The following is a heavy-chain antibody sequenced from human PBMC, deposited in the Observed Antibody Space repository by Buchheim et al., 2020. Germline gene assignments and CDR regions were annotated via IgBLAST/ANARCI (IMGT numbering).Heavy chain of an antibody. CDR3: ADPGGNYDRNGYYSDY. Sequence: EVQLVESGGGLVQPGGSLRLSCAASGFIFSNYWMNWVRQAPGKGLEWVSGISDSGGSTYYADSVKGRFTISRDTFKDTLYLQMNSLRAEDTAVYYCADPGGNYDRNGYYSDYWGQGTL. CDR1: GFIFSNYW. V-gene: IGHV3-23*04. CDR2: ISDSGGST. J-gene: IGHJ4*02. D-gene: IGHD3-22*01.